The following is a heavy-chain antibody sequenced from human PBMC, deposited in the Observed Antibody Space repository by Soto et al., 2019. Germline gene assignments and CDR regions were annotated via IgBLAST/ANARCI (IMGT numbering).Heavy chain of an antibody. CDR2: IYYSGTT. J-gene: IGHJ4*02. CDR3: AKHWDN. CDR1: GGSISSGSYY. Sequence: QRQLQESGLGLVKPSETLSLTCTVSGGSISSGSYYWGWIRQPPGKGLEWIGSIYYSGTTYYNPSLKSRVTISVDTSKNQFSLRLSSVTAADTALYYCAKHWDNWGQGTLVTVSS. V-gene: IGHV4-39*01.